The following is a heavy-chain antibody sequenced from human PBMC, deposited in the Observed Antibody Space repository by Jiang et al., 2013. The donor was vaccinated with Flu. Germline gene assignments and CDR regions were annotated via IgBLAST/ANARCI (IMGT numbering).Heavy chain of an antibody. CDR2: IYSGGST. Sequence: VQLVESGGGLVQPGGSLRLSCAASGFTVSSNYMSWVRQAPGKGLEWVSVIYSGGSTYYADSVKGRFTISRDNSKNTLYLQMNSLRAEDTAVYYCARDFTRIAAADDAFDIWGQGTMVTVSS. D-gene: IGHD6-13*01. CDR1: GFTVSSNY. V-gene: IGHV3-66*01. J-gene: IGHJ3*02. CDR3: ARDFTRIAAADDAFDI.